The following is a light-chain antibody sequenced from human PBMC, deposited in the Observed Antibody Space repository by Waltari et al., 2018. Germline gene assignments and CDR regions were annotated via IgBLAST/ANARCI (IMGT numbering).Light chain of an antibody. V-gene: IGKV4-1*01. J-gene: IGKJ1*01. CDR1: QSVISSFNNKNY. Sequence: DIVMTQSPDSLAVSLGERATINCKSSQSVISSFNNKNYLTWFQQKAGEPPKLLIYWASTRGSGVPDRFSGSGSGTDFTLTISGLQAEDVAVYYCQQYSATPPTFGQGTKVEIK. CDR2: WAS. CDR3: QQYSATPPT.